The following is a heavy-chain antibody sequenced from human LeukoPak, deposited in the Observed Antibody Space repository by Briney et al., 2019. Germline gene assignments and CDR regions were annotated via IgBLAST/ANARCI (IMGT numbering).Heavy chain of an antibody. V-gene: IGHV4-34*01. CDR2: ITPSGST. Sequence: SETLSLTCVVYGGSFSGYFWSWIRQPPGKGLEWIGEITPSGSTNYNPSLKSRVSISIDTSKRKLSLRLTSVTAADSAVYYCASSFYYDSRDYWGQGTLVTVSS. D-gene: IGHD3-22*01. CDR3: ASSFYYDSRDY. CDR1: GGSFSGYF. J-gene: IGHJ4*02.